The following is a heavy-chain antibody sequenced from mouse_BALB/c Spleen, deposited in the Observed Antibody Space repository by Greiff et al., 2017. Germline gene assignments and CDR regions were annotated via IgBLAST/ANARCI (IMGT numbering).Heavy chain of an antibody. CDR2: ISYDGSN. J-gene: IGHJ2*01. D-gene: IGHD3-3*01. CDR1: GYSITSGYY. CDR3: ARSRDGFDY. V-gene: IGHV3-6*02. Sequence: EVQLQQSGPGLVKPSQSLSLTCSVTGYSITSGYYWNWIRQFPGNKLEWMGYISYDGSNNYNPSLKNRISITRDTSKNQFFLKLNSVTTEDTATYYCARSRDGFDYWGQGTTLTVSS.